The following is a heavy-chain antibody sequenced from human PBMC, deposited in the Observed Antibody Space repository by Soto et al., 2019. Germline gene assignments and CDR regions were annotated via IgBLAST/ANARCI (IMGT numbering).Heavy chain of an antibody. CDR3: ASSYYYDSSLVFDY. Sequence: SETLSPTCTVSGGSISSGDYYWSWIRQPPGKGLEWIGYIYYSGSTYYDPSLKSRVTISVDTSKNQFSLKLSSVTAADTAVYYCASSYYYDSSLVFDYWGQGTLVTVSS. CDR1: GGSISSGDYY. J-gene: IGHJ4*02. V-gene: IGHV4-30-4*01. CDR2: IYYSGST. D-gene: IGHD3-22*01.